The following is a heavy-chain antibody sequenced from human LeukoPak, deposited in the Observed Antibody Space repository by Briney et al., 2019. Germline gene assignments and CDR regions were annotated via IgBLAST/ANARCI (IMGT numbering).Heavy chain of an antibody. CDR1: GLTFSFYG. CDR2: ISSDGTNK. J-gene: IGHJ4*02. Sequence: PGGSLRLSCAASGLTFSFYGMHWVRQAPGKGLEWVALISSDGTNKYYADSVRGRFTISRDNSKNTLYLQMNSLRAEDTAVYYCATYSGAHHKTFDDWGQGILVTVSS. CDR3: ATYSGAHHKTFDD. V-gene: IGHV3-30*04. D-gene: IGHD1-26*01.